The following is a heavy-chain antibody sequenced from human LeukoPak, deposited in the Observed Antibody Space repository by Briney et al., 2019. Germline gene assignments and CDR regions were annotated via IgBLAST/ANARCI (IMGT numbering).Heavy chain of an antibody. CDR1: GGSISSGSYY. J-gene: IGHJ4*02. CDR2: IYTSGST. V-gene: IGHV4-61*02. CDR3: ARFSLGQWELSPSFDY. Sequence: PSETLSLTCTVSGGSISSGSYYWSWIRQPAGKGLEWIGRIYTSGSTNYNPSLKSRVTISVDTSKNQFSLKLSSVTAADTAVYYCARFSLGQWELSPSFDYWGQGTLVTVSS. D-gene: IGHD1-26*01.